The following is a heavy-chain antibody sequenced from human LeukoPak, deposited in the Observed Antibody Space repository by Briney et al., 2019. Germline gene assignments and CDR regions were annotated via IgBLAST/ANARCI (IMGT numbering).Heavy chain of an antibody. D-gene: IGHD3-10*01. CDR2: IYPGDSDT. Sequence: LGESLKISCKGSGYSFTSYWIGWVRQMPGKGLEWMGIIYPGDSDTRYSPSFQGQVTISADKSISTAYLQWSSLKASDTAMYYCARLVEPAANHLWFGELLQGAGGDYWGQGTLVTVSS. CDR1: GYSFTSYW. V-gene: IGHV5-51*01. J-gene: IGHJ4*02. CDR3: ARLVEPAANHLWFGELLQGAGGDY.